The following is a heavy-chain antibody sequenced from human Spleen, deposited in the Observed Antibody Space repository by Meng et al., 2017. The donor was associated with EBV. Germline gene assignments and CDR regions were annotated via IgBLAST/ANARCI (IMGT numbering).Heavy chain of an antibody. CDR2: VHYTGST. J-gene: IGHJ5*02. CDR3: ARPFPSWQSPRLDPFGA. V-gene: IGHV4-39*01. D-gene: IGHD6-19*01. Sequence: RRGSGPGQLKPSEPLLLPCPSSGDSISSFYYWGWIRQPPGRGLEWIGSVHYTGSTYYSPSLKSRVTVSVDTSKNQFSLRLTSVTAADTAVYYCARPFPSWQSPRLDPFGAWGQGTLVTVSS. CDR1: GDSISSFYY.